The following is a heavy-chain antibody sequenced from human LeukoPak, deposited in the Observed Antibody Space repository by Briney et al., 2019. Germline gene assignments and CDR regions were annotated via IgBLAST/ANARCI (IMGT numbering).Heavy chain of an antibody. Sequence: ASVKVSCKASGYTFTGYYMHWVRQAPGQGLEWMGWINPNSGGTNYAQKFQGRVTMTRDTSISTAYMELSRLRSDDTAVYYCARLHYGDYYFDYWGQGTLVTVSS. V-gene: IGHV1-2*02. CDR2: INPNSGGT. CDR1: GYTFTGYY. D-gene: IGHD4-17*01. CDR3: ARLHYGDYYFDY. J-gene: IGHJ4*02.